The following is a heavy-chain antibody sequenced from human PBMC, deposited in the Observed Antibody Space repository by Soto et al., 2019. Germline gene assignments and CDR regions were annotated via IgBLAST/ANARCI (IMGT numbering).Heavy chain of an antibody. CDR2: INAGNGNT. V-gene: IGHV1-3*01. CDR3: SRGPVGPDGPGDY. J-gene: IGHJ4*02. CDR1: GYTFTSYA. Sequence: QVQLVQSGAEVKKPGASVKVSCKASGYTFTSYAMHWVRQAPGQRVEWIGWINAGNGNTKYSQKFQGRVTITRDTSASTAYMELSSLRSEDTAVYYCSRGPVGPDGPGDYWGQGTLVSVSS.